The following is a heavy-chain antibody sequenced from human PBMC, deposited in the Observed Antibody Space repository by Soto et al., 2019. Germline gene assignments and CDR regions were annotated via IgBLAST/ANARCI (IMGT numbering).Heavy chain of an antibody. Sequence: GASVKVSCKASGYTFTSYSMSWVRQAPGQGLEWMGWINACNGDTNYAQKVQGRVSMTTDASTSTVYMELRSLRSVDTAVYYCAREVIGYCSTTSCPFDYWGQGTPVTVSS. V-gene: IGHV1-18*01. CDR1: GYTFTSYS. CDR3: AREVIGYCSTTSCPFDY. CDR2: INACNGDT. D-gene: IGHD2-2*01. J-gene: IGHJ4*02.